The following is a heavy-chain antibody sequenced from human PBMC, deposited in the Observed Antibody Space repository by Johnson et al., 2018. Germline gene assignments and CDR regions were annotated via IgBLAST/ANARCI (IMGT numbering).Heavy chain of an antibody. CDR2: ISFDGTNK. CDR3: TRHVEDSGSYYVGAFDI. J-gene: IGHJ3*02. D-gene: IGHD1-26*01. V-gene: IGHV3-30*03. CDR1: GLNFRTYA. Sequence: QVQLVESGGGVAQPGRSLRLSCAASGLNFRTYAMPWVRQAPGKGLEGVAVISFDGTNKYYIDSVKGRFSVSRDNSLNTLSLQMNSLKTEDTAVYYCTRHVEDSGSYYVGAFDIWGQGTMVTVSS.